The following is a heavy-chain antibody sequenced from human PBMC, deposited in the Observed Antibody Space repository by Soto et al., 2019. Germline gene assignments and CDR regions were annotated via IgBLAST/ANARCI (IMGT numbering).Heavy chain of an antibody. CDR3: ARARYQLLHPYYYGMDV. CDR1: GGSISSYY. D-gene: IGHD2-2*01. CDR2: IHYSGST. J-gene: IGHJ6*02. Sequence: LETLSLTCTVSGGSISSYYWSWILQSPGKGLEWIGYIHYSGSTKSNPSLKSRVTISVDTSRNQVSLKLSSVTAADSAVYFCARARYQLLHPYYYGMDVWGQGTTVTVSS. V-gene: IGHV4-59*01.